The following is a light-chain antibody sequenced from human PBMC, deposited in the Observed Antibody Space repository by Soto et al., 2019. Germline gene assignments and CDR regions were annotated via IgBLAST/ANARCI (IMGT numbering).Light chain of an antibody. Sequence: QSVLTQPPSVSGAPGQRVTISCTGSSSNIGAGYDVHWYQQLPETAPKLLIYDNNNRPSGVPDRFSGSKSGTSASLAITGLQAEDEADYYCQSYDNSLSAWVFGGGTKLT. J-gene: IGLJ3*02. CDR2: DNN. V-gene: IGLV1-40*01. CDR3: QSYDNSLSAWV. CDR1: SSNIGAGYD.